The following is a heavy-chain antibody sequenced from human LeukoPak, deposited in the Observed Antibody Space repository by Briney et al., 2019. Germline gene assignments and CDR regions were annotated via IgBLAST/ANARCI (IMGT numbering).Heavy chain of an antibody. CDR3: ARELPRRITIFGKAFDI. J-gene: IGHJ3*02. V-gene: IGHV1-2*02. CDR1: GYTFTGYY. D-gene: IGHD3-3*01. CDR2: INPNSGGT. Sequence: ASVTVSCKASGYTFTGYYMHWVRQAPGQGLERMGWINPNSGGTNYAQKFQGRVTMTRDTSISTAYMELSRLRSDDTAVYYCARELPRRITIFGKAFDIWGQGIMVTVCS.